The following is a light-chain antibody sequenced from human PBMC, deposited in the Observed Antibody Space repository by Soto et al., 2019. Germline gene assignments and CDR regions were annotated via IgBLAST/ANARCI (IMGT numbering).Light chain of an antibody. CDR1: QTISSW. V-gene: IGKV1-5*03. J-gene: IGKJ1*01. Sequence: IQMTHAPSTLSGSVLDRVTITFRASQTISSWLAWYQQKPGKAPKLLIYKASTLESGVPSRFSGSGSGTEFTLTISSLQPDDFATYYCQHYNSYSEAFGQGTKVDIK. CDR2: KAS. CDR3: QHYNSYSEA.